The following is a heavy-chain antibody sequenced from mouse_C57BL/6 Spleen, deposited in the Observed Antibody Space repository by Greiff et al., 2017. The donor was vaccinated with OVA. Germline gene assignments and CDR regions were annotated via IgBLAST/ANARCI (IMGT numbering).Heavy chain of an antibody. D-gene: IGHD2-4*01. CDR3: ARGGGDDYRYFDY. V-gene: IGHV1-69*01. CDR1: GYTFTSYW. Sequence: QVQLQQPGAELVMPGASVKLSCKASGYTFTSYWMHWVKQRPGQGLEWIGEIDPSDSYTNYNQKFKGKSTLTVDKSSSTAYMQLSSLTSEDSAVYYCARGGGDDYRYFDYWGQGTTRTVSS. J-gene: IGHJ2*01. CDR2: IDPSDSYT.